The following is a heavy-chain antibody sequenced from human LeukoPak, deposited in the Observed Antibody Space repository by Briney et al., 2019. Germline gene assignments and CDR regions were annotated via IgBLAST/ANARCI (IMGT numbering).Heavy chain of an antibody. CDR2: SYYTGST. CDR1: GDSISSTIYY. V-gene: IGHV4-39*07. Sequence: PSGTLSLTCTVSGDSISSTIYYWGWIRQPPGKGLEWIGSSYYTGSTYYNPSLKSRVTISVDTSKNQFSLRMTSVSAADTAVYYCARANNKKNHCSGGTCYPGDFDYWGQGTLVTVSS. J-gene: IGHJ4*02. CDR3: ARANNKKNHCSGGTCYPGDFDY. D-gene: IGHD2-15*01.